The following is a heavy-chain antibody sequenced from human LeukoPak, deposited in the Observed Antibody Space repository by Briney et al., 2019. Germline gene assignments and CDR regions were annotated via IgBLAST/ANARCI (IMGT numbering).Heavy chain of an antibody. CDR3: ARDEGGPAAADY. CDR2: ISSSSSYI. D-gene: IGHD2-2*01. J-gene: IGHJ4*02. CDR1: GFTFSDYY. V-gene: IGHV3-21*01. Sequence: KSGGSLRLSCAASGFTFSDYYMDWVRQAPGKGPEWVSSISSSSSYIYYADSVKGRFTISRDNAKNSLYLQMNSLRAEDTAVYYCARDEGGPAAADYWGQGTLVTVSS.